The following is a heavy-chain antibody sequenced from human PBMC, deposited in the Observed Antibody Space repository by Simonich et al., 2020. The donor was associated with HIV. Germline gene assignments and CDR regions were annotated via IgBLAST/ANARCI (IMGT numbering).Heavy chain of an antibody. CDR3: ARLTAGGLGEYFQH. D-gene: IGHD6-13*01. V-gene: IGHV4-34*01. CDR1: GGSFSGYY. Sequence: QVQLQQWGAGLLKPSETLSLTCAVYGGSFSGYYWSWIRQPPGKGLEWIGENKHSESTNYNPSLQSRVTISVDTSKNQFSLKLSSVTAADTAVYYCARLTAGGLGEYFQHWGQGTLVTVSS. CDR2: NKHSEST. J-gene: IGHJ1*01.